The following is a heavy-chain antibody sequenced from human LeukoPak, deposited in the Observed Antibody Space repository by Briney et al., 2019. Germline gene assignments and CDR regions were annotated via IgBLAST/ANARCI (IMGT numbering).Heavy chain of an antibody. Sequence: ASVKVSCKASGYTFTAYYVHWVRQAPGQGLEWMGWITPNSGGTKYAQKFQGRVTMTRDTSTSTVYMELSSLRSEDTAVYYCARAAALGSYPGSVKDAFDIWGQGTMVTVSS. J-gene: IGHJ3*02. V-gene: IGHV1-2*02. CDR1: GYTFTAYY. D-gene: IGHD1-26*01. CDR3: ARAAALGSYPGSVKDAFDI. CDR2: ITPNSGGT.